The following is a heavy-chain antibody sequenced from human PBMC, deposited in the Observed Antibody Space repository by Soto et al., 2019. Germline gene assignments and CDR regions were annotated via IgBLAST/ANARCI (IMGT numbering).Heavy chain of an antibody. V-gene: IGHV1-46*01. D-gene: IGHD6-13*01. Sequence: QVQLVQSGAEVKKPGASVKVSCKASGYTFTSYYMHWVRQAPGQGLEWMGIINPSGGSTSYAQKFQGRVTMTRDTSTSTVYMELSSLRSEDTAVYYCARDGPSIAAAGTGVDYWGQGTLVTVSS. CDR2: INPSGGST. CDR1: GYTFTSYY. J-gene: IGHJ4*02. CDR3: ARDGPSIAAAGTGVDY.